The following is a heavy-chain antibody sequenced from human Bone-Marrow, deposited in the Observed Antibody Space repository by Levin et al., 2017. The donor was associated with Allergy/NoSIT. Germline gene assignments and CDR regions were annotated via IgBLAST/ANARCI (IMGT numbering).Heavy chain of an antibody. J-gene: IGHJ3*02. CDR3: VRAQPRVDAFDI. V-gene: IGHV3-7*01. CDR2: INEDGSET. CDR1: TFTLNDNW. Sequence: SGGSLRLSCAASTFTLNDNWMTWVRQAPGKGLEWVANINEDGSETYYANSLRGRFVISRNNADNSLHLQMNNLRVDDTAVYFCVRAQPRVDAFDIWGQGTFISVSS.